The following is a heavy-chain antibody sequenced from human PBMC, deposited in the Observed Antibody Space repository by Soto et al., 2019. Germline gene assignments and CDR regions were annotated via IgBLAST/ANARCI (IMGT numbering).Heavy chain of an antibody. J-gene: IGHJ6*02. CDR2: IYPGDSDT. D-gene: IGHD6-6*01. V-gene: IGHV5-51*01. CDR1: GYSFTSYW. CDR3: ASRSLANTPRNYYYYGMDV. Sequence: VNPPGESLKISCKGSGYSFTSYWIGWVRQMPGKGLEWMGIIYPGDSDTRYSPSFQGQVTISADKSISTAYLQWSSLKASDTAMYYCASRSLANTPRNYYYYGMDVWGQGTTVTVSS.